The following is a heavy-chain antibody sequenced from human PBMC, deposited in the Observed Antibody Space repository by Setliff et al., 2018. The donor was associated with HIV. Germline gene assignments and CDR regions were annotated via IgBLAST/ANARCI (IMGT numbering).Heavy chain of an antibody. Sequence: VASVKVSCKASGYTFSDYYMHWVQQAPGKGPEWVGRVVPEDGKTIYAERFQDRITITADTSIDTVYMELSSLRSGDTAVYYCAKQGKYFDWLFSSAVDLMFDLWGQGTPVTVSS. CDR1: GYTFSDYY. J-gene: IGHJ4*02. CDR2: VVPEDGKT. CDR3: AKQGKYFDWLFSSAVDLMFDL. D-gene: IGHD3-9*01. V-gene: IGHV1-69-2*01.